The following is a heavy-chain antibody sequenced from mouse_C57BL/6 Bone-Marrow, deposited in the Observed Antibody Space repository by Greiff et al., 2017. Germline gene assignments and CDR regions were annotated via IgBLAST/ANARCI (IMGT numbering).Heavy chain of an antibody. CDR3: ARSGGSSVAWFAY. Sequence: QVQLQQPGAELVKPGASVKMSCKASGYTFTSYWITWVKQRPGQGLEWIGDIYPGSGSTNYNEKFKSKATLTVDTSCSTAYMQLSSLTSEDSAVYYCARSGGSSVAWFAYWGQGTLVTVSA. CDR1: GYTFTSYW. CDR2: IYPGSGST. J-gene: IGHJ3*01. V-gene: IGHV1-55*01. D-gene: IGHD1-1*01.